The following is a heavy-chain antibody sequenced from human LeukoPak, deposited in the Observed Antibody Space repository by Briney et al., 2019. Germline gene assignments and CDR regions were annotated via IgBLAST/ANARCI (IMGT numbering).Heavy chain of an antibody. CDR1: GFTFSSYA. Sequence: PGGSLRLSCAASGFTFSSYAMSWVRQAPGKGLEWVSGISGSGGSTFYADSMKGRFTISRDNSKNTLYLQMNSLRAEDTAVYYCAKDKEPTTVTTPYFDYWGQGALVTVSS. J-gene: IGHJ4*02. CDR2: ISGSGGST. D-gene: IGHD4-11*01. CDR3: AKDKEPTTVTTPYFDY. V-gene: IGHV3-23*01.